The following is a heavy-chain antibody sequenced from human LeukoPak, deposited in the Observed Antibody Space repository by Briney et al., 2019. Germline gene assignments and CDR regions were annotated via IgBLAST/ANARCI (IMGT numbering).Heavy chain of an antibody. CDR2: ISYDGSNK. CDR1: GFTFNNYG. Sequence: GGSLRLSCAASGFTFNNYGMHWVRQAPGMGLEWVAVISYDGSNKYYADSVKGRFTISRDNSKNTLYLQMNSLRAEDTAVYYCAKDEVTMVRGAPFDYWGQGTLVTVSS. CDR3: AKDEVTMVRGAPFDY. D-gene: IGHD3-10*01. J-gene: IGHJ4*02. V-gene: IGHV3-30*18.